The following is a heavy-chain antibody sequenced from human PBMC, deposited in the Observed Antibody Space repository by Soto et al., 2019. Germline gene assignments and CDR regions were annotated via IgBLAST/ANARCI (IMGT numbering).Heavy chain of an antibody. CDR3: ARFSGYDSLDSSGHTDY. V-gene: IGHV5-10-1*01. Sequence: GESLKISCKGSGYSFTSYWISWVRQMPGKGLEWMGRIDPSDSYTNYSPSFQGHVAISADKSISTAYLQWSSLKASDTAMYYCARFSGYDSLDSSGHTDYWGQGILVTVSS. CDR2: IDPSDSYT. CDR1: GYSFTSYW. D-gene: IGHD5-12*01. J-gene: IGHJ4*02.